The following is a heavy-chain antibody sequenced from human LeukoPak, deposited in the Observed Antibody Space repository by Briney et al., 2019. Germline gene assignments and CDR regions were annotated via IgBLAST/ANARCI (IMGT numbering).Heavy chain of an antibody. CDR2: IYSDNT. Sequence: EGSLRLSCTVSGFTVSSNSMSWVRQAPGKGLEWVSFIYSDNTHYSDSVKGRFTISRDNSKNSLYLQMNSLRAEDTAVYYCARDVYSYGTSDYWGQGTLVTVSS. CDR3: ARDVYSYGTSDY. J-gene: IGHJ4*02. CDR1: GFTVSSNS. V-gene: IGHV3-53*01. D-gene: IGHD5-18*01.